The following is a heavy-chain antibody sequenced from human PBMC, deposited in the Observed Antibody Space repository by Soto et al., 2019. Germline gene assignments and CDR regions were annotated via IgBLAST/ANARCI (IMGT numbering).Heavy chain of an antibody. Sequence: GGSLRLSCAASGFTFSDYYMSWIRQAPGKGLEWVSYISSSGSTIYYADSVKGRFTISRDNAKNSLYLQMNSLRVEDTAVYYFARDLELREVGYYSGRDVWGKGTTVTFSS. V-gene: IGHV3-11*01. J-gene: IGHJ6*04. D-gene: IGHD1-7*01. CDR2: ISSSGSTI. CDR3: ARDLELREVGYYSGRDV. CDR1: GFTFSDYY.